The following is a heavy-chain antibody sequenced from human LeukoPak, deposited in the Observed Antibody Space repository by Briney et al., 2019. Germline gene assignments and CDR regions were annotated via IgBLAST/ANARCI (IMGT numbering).Heavy chain of an antibody. J-gene: IGHJ4*02. CDR1: GFTFSSYW. V-gene: IGHV3-7*01. D-gene: IGHD5-12*01. CDR2: IKQDGSEK. Sequence: GGSLRLSCAASGFTFSSYWMSGVRQAPGKGLEWVANIKQDGSEKYYVDSVKGRFTISRDNAKNSLYLQMNSLRAEDTAVYYCARDQGEWLRSLDYWGQGTLVTVSS. CDR3: ARDQGEWLRSLDY.